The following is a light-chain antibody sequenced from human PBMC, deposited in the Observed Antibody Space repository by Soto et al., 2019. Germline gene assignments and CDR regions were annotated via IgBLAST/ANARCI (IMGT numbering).Light chain of an antibody. CDR2: EVS. CDR3: SSFTNSTTWV. V-gene: IGLV2-14*01. Sequence: QSALTQPASVSGSPGQSITISCTGSSSDLGTYDYVSWYRQHPGKAPTLIIYEVSNRPSGVSNRFSGSKFGNTASLTISGLQTEDEADYYCSSFTNSTTWVFGGGTKLTVL. CDR1: SSDLGTYDY. J-gene: IGLJ3*02.